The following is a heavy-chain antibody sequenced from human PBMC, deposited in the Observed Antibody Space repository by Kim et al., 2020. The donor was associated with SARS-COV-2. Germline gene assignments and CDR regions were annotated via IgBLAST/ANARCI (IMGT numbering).Heavy chain of an antibody. J-gene: IGHJ5*02. V-gene: IGHV4-59*13. CDR1: GGSISTYY. D-gene: IGHD3-22*01. CDR3: AREVYYDSSEGWFDP. Sequence: SETLSLTCTVSGGSISTYYWSWIRQPPGKGLQWIGYIYYTGSTNYNPSLKSRVTISVDTSKNQFSLKLSSVTAADTAVYYCAREVYYDSSEGWFDPWGQGTLVTVSS. CDR2: IYYTGST.